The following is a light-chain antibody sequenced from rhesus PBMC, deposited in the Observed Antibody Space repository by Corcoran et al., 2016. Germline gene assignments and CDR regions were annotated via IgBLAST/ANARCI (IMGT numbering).Light chain of an antibody. CDR1: SSDIGVYNY. CDR2: EVS. CDR3: CSDAGSYTYI. J-gene: IGLJ1*01. V-gene: IGLV2-32*01. Sequence: QAALTQPRSVSGSPGQSVTISCTGTSSDIGVYNYVSWYQQHPGTAPKLMIYEVSKRPSGVSDRFSGSKSGNTASLTISGLQAEYEADYYCCSDAGSYTYIFGAGTRLTVL.